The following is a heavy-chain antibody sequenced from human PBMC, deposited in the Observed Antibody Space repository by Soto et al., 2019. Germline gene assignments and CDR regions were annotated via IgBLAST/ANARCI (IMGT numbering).Heavy chain of an antibody. CDR1: GFTFSSYG. J-gene: IGHJ4*02. CDR3: ARRYGYSFDY. D-gene: IGHD1-1*01. V-gene: IGHV3-30*03. CDR2: ISYDGSNK. Sequence: GGSLRLSCAASGFTFSSYGIHWVRQAPGKGLEWVAGISYDGSNKYYADSVKGRFTISRDNSKNTLYLQMNSLRAEDTAVYYCARRYGYSFDYWGQGTLDTVSS.